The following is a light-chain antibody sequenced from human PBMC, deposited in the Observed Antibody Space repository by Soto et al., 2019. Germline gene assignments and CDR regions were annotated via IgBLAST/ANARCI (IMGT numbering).Light chain of an antibody. J-gene: IGKJ1*01. CDR2: DAS. CDR3: QQYCSSRRT. Sequence: MGLTQSPATLYLSPGERAILSGGASQSVNSSYLAWYQQKPGLAPRLLIYDASSRATCIPDRVSGSGSVTDFTRPISRLEPEDFAVYYCQQYCSSRRTFGQGAKGDI. V-gene: IGKV3D-20*01. CDR1: QSVNSSY.